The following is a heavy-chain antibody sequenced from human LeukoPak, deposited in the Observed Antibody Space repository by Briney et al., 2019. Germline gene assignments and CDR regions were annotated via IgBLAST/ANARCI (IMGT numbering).Heavy chain of an antibody. CDR3: AMTTQYQLLSFDY. CDR1: GYRFTSYW. V-gene: IGHV5-51*01. CDR2: IYPGDSDT. J-gene: IGHJ4*02. D-gene: IGHD2-2*01. Sequence: GESLKISCKGSGYRFTSYWIGWVGHIPGKGLGWMGIIYPGDSDTRYSPSFQGQVTSSADKSISTAYLQWSSLKASDTAMYYCAMTTQYQLLSFDYWGQGTLVTVSS.